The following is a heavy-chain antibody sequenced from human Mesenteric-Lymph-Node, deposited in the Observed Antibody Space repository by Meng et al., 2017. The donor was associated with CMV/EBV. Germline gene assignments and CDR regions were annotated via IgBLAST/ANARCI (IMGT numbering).Heavy chain of an antibody. Sequence: SGYTFTRYGMNWVRQAPGQGLEWMGWINTNTGNPTYAQGFTGRFVFSLDTSVSTAYLQISSLKAEDTAVYYCARGVTYGSGRGWFDPWGQGTLVTVSS. D-gene: IGHD3-10*01. CDR2: INTNTGNP. J-gene: IGHJ5*02. V-gene: IGHV7-4-1*02. CDR1: GYTFTRYG. CDR3: ARGVTYGSGRGWFDP.